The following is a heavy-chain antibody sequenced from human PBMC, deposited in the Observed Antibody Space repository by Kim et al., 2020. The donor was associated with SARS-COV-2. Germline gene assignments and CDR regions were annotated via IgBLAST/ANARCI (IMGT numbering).Heavy chain of an antibody. J-gene: IGHJ4*02. V-gene: IGHV4-39*01. D-gene: IGHD1-26*01. CDR2: IYYSGST. CDR3: ARPSREWELPYYFDY. Sequence: SETLSLTCTVSGGSISSSSYYWGWIRQPPGKGLEWIGSIYYSGSTYYNPSLKSRVTISVDTSKNQFSLKLSSVTAADTAVYYCARPSREWELPYYFDYWGQGTLVTVSS. CDR1: GGSISSSSYY.